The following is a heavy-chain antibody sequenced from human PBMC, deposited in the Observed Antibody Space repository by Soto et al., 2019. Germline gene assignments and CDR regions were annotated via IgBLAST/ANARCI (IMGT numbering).Heavy chain of an antibody. J-gene: IGHJ4*02. V-gene: IGHV3-21*01. Sequence: EVQLVESGGGLGKPGGSLRLSCAASGFTFRSYSMNWVRPAPGKGLEWVSSISSSSSYIYYADSVKGRFTISRDNAKNSLYLQMNSLRAEDTAVYYCARESGSYFLGLDYWGQGTLVTVSS. CDR1: GFTFRSYS. D-gene: IGHD1-26*01. CDR2: ISSSSSYI. CDR3: ARESGSYFLGLDY.